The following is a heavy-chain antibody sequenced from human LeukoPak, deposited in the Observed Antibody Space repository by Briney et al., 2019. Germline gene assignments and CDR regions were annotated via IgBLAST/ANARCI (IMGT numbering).Heavy chain of an antibody. D-gene: IGHD6-13*01. CDR3: ARDRRQLAFDY. Sequence: SQTLSLTCTVSGGSISSGDYYWNWIRQPPGKGLEWIGYIYYSGSTYYNPSLKSRVTISVDTSKNQFSLKLSSVTAADTAVYYCARDRRQLAFDYWGQGTLVTVSS. CDR1: GGSISSGDYY. CDR2: IYYSGST. V-gene: IGHV4-30-4*01. J-gene: IGHJ4*02.